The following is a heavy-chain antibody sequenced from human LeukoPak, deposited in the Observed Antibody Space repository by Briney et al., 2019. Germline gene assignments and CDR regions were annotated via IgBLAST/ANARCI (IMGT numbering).Heavy chain of an antibody. Sequence: PGGSLRLSCAASGFTFSNYWMNWDRQAPGKGLEWVANIKEDGSEKIYVDSVKGRFTISRDNSKNSLYLQINNLRAEDTAVYYCTRNRGTDYWGQGTLVTVSS. CDR2: IKEDGSEK. CDR3: TRNRGTDY. J-gene: IGHJ4*02. CDR1: GFTFSNYW. D-gene: IGHD1-1*01. V-gene: IGHV3-7*01.